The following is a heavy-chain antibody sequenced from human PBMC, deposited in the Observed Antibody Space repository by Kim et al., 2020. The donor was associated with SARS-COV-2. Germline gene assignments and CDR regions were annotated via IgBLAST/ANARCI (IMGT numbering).Heavy chain of an antibody. J-gene: IGHJ4*02. CDR2: SSSTR. V-gene: IGHV3-48*02. Sequence: SSSTRYYADSVKGRFTISRDNAKNSLYLQMNSLRDEDTAVYYCATPIGFDYWGQGTLVTVSS. CDR3: ATPIGFDY.